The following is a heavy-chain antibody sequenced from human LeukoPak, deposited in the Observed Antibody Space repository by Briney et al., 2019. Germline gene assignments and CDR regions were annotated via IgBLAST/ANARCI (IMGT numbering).Heavy chain of an antibody. CDR3: AKEGHYYYYMDV. CDR1: GFTFSSYA. V-gene: IGHV3-23*01. J-gene: IGHJ6*03. Sequence: GGSLRLSCAASGFTFSSYAMNWVRQAPGKGPEWVSTISNSGGSTYYADSVKGRFTISRDNSKNTLYLQMNSLRAEDTAVYYCAKEGHYYYYMDVWGKGTTVTVSS. CDR2: ISNSGGST.